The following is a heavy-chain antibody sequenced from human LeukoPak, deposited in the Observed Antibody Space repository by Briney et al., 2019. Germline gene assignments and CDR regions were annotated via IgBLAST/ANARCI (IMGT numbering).Heavy chain of an antibody. CDR2: IYYSGST. CDR3: ARRGSGFPFDY. J-gene: IGHJ4*02. Sequence: SETLSLTCTVSGGSISSSSYYWGWIRQPPGKGLEWIGSIYYSGSTYYNPSLKSRVTISVDTSKNQFPLKLSSVTAADTAVYYCARRGSGFPFDYWGQGTLVTVSS. D-gene: IGHD6-19*01. CDR1: GGSISSSSYY. V-gene: IGHV4-39*01.